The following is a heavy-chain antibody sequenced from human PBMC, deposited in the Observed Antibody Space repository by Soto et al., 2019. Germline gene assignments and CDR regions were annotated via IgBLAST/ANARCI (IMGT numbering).Heavy chain of an antibody. CDR3: ARVVGALGHWFDP. V-gene: IGHV1-18*01. Sequence: QVQLEQSGAEVKKPGASVKVSCKASGYTFTSYGISWVRQAPGQGLEWMGRISAYNGNTNYAQKLQGRVTMTTDTSTSKAYMGLRSLRSDDTAVYYCARVVGALGHWFDPWGQGTLVTVSS. D-gene: IGHD1-26*01. CDR2: ISAYNGNT. J-gene: IGHJ5*02. CDR1: GYTFTSYG.